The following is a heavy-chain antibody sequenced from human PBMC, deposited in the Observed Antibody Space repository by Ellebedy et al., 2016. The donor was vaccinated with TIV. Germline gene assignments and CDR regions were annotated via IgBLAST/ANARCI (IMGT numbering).Heavy chain of an antibody. V-gene: IGHV4-38-2*02. J-gene: IGHJ4*02. CDR2: IYHSGST. CDR1: GYSISSGYY. Sequence: SETLSLXXTVSGYSISSGYYWGWIRQPPGKGLEWIGSIYHSGSTYYNPSLKSRVTISVDTSKNQFSLKLSSVTAADTAVYYCARDLSQFGGWADYWGQGTLVTVSS. CDR3: ARDLSQFGGWADY. D-gene: IGHD3-10*01.